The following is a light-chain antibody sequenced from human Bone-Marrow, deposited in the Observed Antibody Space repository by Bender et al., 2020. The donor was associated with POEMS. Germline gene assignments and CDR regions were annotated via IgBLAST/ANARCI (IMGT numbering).Light chain of an antibody. CDR3: SSYAGSNNLV. V-gene: IGLV2-8*01. CDR2: EVS. Sequence: QSALTQPRSVSGSPGQSVTISCTGTTSNIGGYNYVSWYQQHPGKVPQLMIYEVSKRPSGVSNRFSGFKSGNTASLTISGLQAEDEADYYCSSYAGSNNLVFGGGTKVTVL. J-gene: IGLJ2*01. CDR1: TSNIGGYNY.